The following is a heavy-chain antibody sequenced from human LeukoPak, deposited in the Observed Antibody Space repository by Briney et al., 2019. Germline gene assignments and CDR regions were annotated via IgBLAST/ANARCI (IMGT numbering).Heavy chain of an antibody. CDR3: ARSPEYSSSSVPNYFDY. CDR1: GGSISSSSYY. J-gene: IGHJ4*02. V-gene: IGHV4-39*01. Sequence: SETLSLTCTVSGGSISSSSYYWGWIRQPPGEGLEWIGSIYYSGSTYYNPSLKSRVTISVDTSKNQFSLKLSSVTAADTAVYYCARSPEYSSSSVPNYFDYWGQGTLVTVSS. D-gene: IGHD6-6*01. CDR2: IYYSGST.